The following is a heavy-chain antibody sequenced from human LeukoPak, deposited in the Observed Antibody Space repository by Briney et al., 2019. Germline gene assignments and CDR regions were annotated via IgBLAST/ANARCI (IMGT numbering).Heavy chain of an antibody. J-gene: IGHJ5*02. CDR1: GGSISSYY. CDR2: IYYSGST. V-gene: IGHV4-59*01. D-gene: IGHD3-22*01. Sequence: RPSETLSLTCTVSGGSISSYYWSWIRQPPGKGLEWIGYIYYSGSTNYNPSLKSRVTISLDTSKNQFSLKLSSVTAADTAVYYCARTTFYYESSGYNNWFDPWGQGTLVTVSS. CDR3: ARTTFYYESSGYNNWFDP.